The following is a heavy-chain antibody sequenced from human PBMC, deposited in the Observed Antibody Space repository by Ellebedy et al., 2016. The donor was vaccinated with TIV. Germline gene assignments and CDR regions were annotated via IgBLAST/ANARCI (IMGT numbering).Heavy chain of an antibody. V-gene: IGHV2-5*02. CDR2: IYWDDDK. CDR1: GLSLRSRGVA. Sequence: SGPTLVKPTQTLTLTCTFSGLSLRSRGVAVAWIRQPPGKALEWPAFIYWDDDKRYSPSLKSRLSITKDTSKNQVVLTMTNMDPVDTATYYCARYVGVDIGGLDHWGQGTLVTVSS. J-gene: IGHJ4*02. CDR3: ARYVGVDIGGLDH. D-gene: IGHD3-3*01.